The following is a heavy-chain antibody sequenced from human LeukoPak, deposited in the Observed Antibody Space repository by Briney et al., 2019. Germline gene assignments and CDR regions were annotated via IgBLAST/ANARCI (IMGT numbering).Heavy chain of an antibody. CDR3: ARDKRSGESSEIDY. V-gene: IGHV3-74*01. CDR2: INRDGSTT. J-gene: IGHJ4*02. Sequence: GGSLRLSCAASGFTFSNYWVHWVRQAPGKGLVWVSRINRDGSTTNYADSVKGRFTVSRDNAKNTLNLQMNSLRAEDTAVYYCARDKRSGESSEIDYWGQGTLVTVSS. D-gene: IGHD3-10*01. CDR1: GFTFSNYW.